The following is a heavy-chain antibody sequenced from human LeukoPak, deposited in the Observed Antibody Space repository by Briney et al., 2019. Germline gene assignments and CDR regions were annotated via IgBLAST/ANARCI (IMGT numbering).Heavy chain of an antibody. Sequence: SETLSLICTVSGGSISSYYWSWIRQPAGKGLEWIGRIYSTGSTNYNPSLKSRVTMSVDTSKNQFSLRLRSVTAADTAVYYCARQIASAGTAGFDFWGQGALVTVSS. V-gene: IGHV4-4*07. D-gene: IGHD6-13*01. J-gene: IGHJ4*02. CDR2: IYSTGST. CDR1: GGSISSYY. CDR3: ARQIASAGTAGFDF.